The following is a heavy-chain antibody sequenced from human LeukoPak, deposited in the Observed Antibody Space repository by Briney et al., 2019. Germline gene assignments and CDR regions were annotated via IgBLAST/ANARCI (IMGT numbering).Heavy chain of an antibody. Sequence: GGSLRLSCAASGFTFSDYAMHWVRQPPGKGLEWVAVISHDGSNKNYADSVKGRFTISGDSSKNTLYLQMNSLRVEDTAVYYCARASSYGSGSYQPWGNWFDPWGQGTLVTVSS. CDR1: GFTFSDYA. V-gene: IGHV3-30-3*01. CDR3: ARASSYGSGSYQPWGNWFDP. CDR2: ISHDGSNK. D-gene: IGHD3-10*01. J-gene: IGHJ5*02.